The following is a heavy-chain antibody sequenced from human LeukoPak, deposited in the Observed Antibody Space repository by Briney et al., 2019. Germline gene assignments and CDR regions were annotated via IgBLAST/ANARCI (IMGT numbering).Heavy chain of an antibody. CDR1: GYSISSGYY. V-gene: IGHV4-38-2*02. CDR2: IYHSGST. J-gene: IGHJ4*02. Sequence: PSETLSLTCTVSGYSISSGYYWGWIRQPPGKGLEWIGSIYHSGSTYYNPSLKSRVTISVDTSKKQFSLKLSSVTAADTAVYYCARTYYDYVWGSYRALYYFDYWGQGTLVTVSS. D-gene: IGHD3-16*02. CDR3: ARTYYDYVWGSYRALYYFDY.